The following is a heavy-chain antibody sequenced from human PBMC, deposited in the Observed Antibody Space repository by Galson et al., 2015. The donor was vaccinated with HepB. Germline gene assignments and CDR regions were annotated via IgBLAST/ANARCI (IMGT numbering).Heavy chain of an antibody. CDR2: IYSGGAT. CDR1: GFTLSSTH. V-gene: IGHV3-53*01. J-gene: IGHJ6*04. CDR3: ARERFMDV. Sequence: SLRLSCAASGFTLSSTHLTWVRQAPGTGLVWVALIYSGGATEYADSVKGRFTISGDNFKNTVYLQMNSLRVEDTAIYYCARERFMDVWGRGTTVTVSS.